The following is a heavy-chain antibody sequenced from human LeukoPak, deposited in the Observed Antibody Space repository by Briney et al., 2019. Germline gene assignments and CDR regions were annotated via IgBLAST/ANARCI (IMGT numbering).Heavy chain of an antibody. CDR3: ASLSSSWPSYYYYYYMDV. D-gene: IGHD6-13*01. Sequence: SGGSLRLSCAASGFTFSSYWMRWVRQAPGQGLEWGANIKQGGGEKYYVDSVKGRSTVSRANAKNSLYLQMNSLRAEDTAVYYCASLSSSWPSYYYYYYMDVWGKGTTVTVSS. CDR2: IKQGGGEK. J-gene: IGHJ6*03. CDR1: GFTFSSYW. V-gene: IGHV3-7*01.